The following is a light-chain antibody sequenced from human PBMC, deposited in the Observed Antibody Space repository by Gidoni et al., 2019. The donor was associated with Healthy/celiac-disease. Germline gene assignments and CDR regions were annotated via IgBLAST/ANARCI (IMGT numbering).Light chain of an antibody. CDR1: QSVSSY. V-gene: IGKV3-11*01. Sequence: DIVLTQSPPTLALSPGERATLSCRASQSVSSYLAWYQQQPGQAPRLLIYDASNRATGNPARFSGSGSGTDFTLTISSLEPEDVAVYYCQQRSNWRTFGQGTKVEIK. CDR2: DAS. CDR3: QQRSNWRT. J-gene: IGKJ1*01.